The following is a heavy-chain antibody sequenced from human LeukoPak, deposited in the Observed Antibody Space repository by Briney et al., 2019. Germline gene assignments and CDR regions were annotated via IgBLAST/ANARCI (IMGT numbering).Heavy chain of an antibody. V-gene: IGHV3-11*01. Sequence: GGSLRLSCAASGFSFSDYYMTWIRQAPGKGLECVSYISSSGSTIFYADPVKGRFTISRDNSKNTLYLQMNSLRAEDSAEYYCAKSLLTTATGTGRAFDIWGQGTMVTVSA. D-gene: IGHD1-1*01. J-gene: IGHJ3*02. CDR3: AKSLLTTATGTGRAFDI. CDR2: ISSSGSTI. CDR1: GFSFSDYY.